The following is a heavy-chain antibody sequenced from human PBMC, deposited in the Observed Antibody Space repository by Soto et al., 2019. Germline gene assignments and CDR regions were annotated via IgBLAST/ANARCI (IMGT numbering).Heavy chain of an antibody. CDR2: IDPSDSYT. CDR1: GYSFTSYW. V-gene: IGHV5-10-1*01. Sequence: GESLKISCKGSGYSFTSYWISWVRQMPGKGLEWMGRIDPSDSYTNYSPSFQGHVTISADKSISTAYLQWSGLKASDTAMYYCARPSLWVSRGPLDAFDIWGHGTMVTVSS. D-gene: IGHD6-19*01. J-gene: IGHJ3*02. CDR3: ARPSLWVSRGPLDAFDI.